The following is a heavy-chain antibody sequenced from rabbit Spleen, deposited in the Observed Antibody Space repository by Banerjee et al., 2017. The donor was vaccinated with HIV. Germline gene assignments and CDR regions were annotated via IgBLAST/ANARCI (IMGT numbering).Heavy chain of an antibody. CDR3: ARDTSSSFSSYGMDL. Sequence: QSLGESGGGLVQPEGSLTLTCTASGFTISSSDYMCWVRQAPGKGLEWIGCIYVGSGSTHYASWAKGRFTMYKTSSTTVTLQMTRLTAADTATYFCARDTSSSFSSYGMDLWGPGTLVTVS. CDR2: IYVGSGST. D-gene: IGHD1-1*01. J-gene: IGHJ6*01. V-gene: IGHV1S40*01. CDR1: GFTISSSDY.